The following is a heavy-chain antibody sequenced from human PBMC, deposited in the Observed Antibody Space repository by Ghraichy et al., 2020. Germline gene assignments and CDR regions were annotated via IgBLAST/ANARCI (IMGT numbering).Heavy chain of an antibody. CDR1: GGSISSYY. CDR3: ARLAGSGGYYTVGYYYYGMDF. CDR2: IYTSGST. Sequence: SETLSLTCTVSGGSISSYYWSWIRQPPRKGLEWIGYIYTSGSTNYNHSLTSRITISVDTSKNQFSLKLSTVTASDTAGYYCARLAGSGGYYTVGYYYYGMDFWGQGTTVTVSS. V-gene: IGHV4-4*09. D-gene: IGHD3-10*01. J-gene: IGHJ6*02.